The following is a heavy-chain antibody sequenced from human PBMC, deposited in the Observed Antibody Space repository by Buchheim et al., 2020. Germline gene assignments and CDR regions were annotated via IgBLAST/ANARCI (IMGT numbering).Heavy chain of an antibody. CDR2: INHSGST. CDR3: AREVREGDHADY. J-gene: IGHJ4*02. D-gene: IGHD3-10*01. Sequence: QVQLQQWGAGLLKPSETLSLTCAVYGGSFSGYYWTWIRQPPGKGLEWIGEINHSGSTNYNPSLKSRVTISVDTSKNQFSLKLSSVTAADTAVYYCAREVREGDHADYWGQGTL. V-gene: IGHV4-34*01. CDR1: GGSFSGYY.